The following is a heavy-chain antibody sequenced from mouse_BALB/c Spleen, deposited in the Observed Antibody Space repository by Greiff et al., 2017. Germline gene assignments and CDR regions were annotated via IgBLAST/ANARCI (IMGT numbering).Heavy chain of an antibody. D-gene: IGHD3-1*01. Sequence: LVESGAELMKPGASVKISCKATGYTFSSYWIEWVKQRPGHGLEWIGEILPGSGSTNYNEKFKGKATFTADTSSNTAYMQLSSLTSEDSAVYYCARSGNYDAMDYWGQGTSVTVSS. CDR3: ARSGNYDAMDY. CDR2: ILPGSGST. V-gene: IGHV1-9*01. J-gene: IGHJ4*01. CDR1: GYTFSSYW.